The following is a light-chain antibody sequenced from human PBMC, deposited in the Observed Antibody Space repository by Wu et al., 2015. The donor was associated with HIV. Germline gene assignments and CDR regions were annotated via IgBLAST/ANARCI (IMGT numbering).Light chain of an antibody. CDR3: QQYGRSPIT. CDR1: QSVGSIY. J-gene: IGKJ5*01. CDR2: NSS. V-gene: IGKV3-20*01. Sequence: ACRASQSVGSIYLAWYQXKPGQAPRLLIYNSSSRATGIPDRFSGSGSGTEFTLTISRLEPDDFAVYFCQQYGRSPITFGQGTRLEIK.